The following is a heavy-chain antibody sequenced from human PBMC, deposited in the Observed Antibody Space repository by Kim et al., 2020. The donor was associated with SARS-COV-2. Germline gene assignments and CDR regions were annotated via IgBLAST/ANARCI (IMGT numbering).Heavy chain of an antibody. CDR1: GGSISSYY. CDR2: IYYSGST. J-gene: IGHJ5*02. V-gene: IGHV4-59*08. Sequence: SETLSLTCTVSGGSISSYYWSWIRQPPGKGLEWIGYIYYSGSTNYNPSLKSRVTISVDTSKNQFSLKLSSVTAADTAVYYCARRERKKKWFDPWGQGTLV. CDR3: ARRERKKKWFDP.